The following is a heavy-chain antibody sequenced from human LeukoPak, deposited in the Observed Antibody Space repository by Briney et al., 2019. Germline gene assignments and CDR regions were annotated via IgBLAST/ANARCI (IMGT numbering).Heavy chain of an antibody. V-gene: IGHV3-15*01. Sequence: GGSLRLSCAASGFTFSYAWMNWVRQAPGKGLEWLGRIKSRINGGTAEYTAPVKGRFTISRDDSKNTLYLQMNSLKTEDTAVYYCTTGVMITFGGVIVFDYWGQGTLVTVSS. D-gene: IGHD3-16*02. CDR2: IKSRINGGTA. CDR3: TTGVMITFGGVIVFDY. J-gene: IGHJ4*02. CDR1: GFTFSYAW.